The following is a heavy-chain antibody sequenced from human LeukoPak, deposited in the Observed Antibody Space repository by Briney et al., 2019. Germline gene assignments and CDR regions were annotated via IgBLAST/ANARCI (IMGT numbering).Heavy chain of an antibody. CDR3: ARGQRSYFRAVDD. V-gene: IGHV4-59*01. CDR1: GGSIRTYY. J-gene: IGHJ4*02. D-gene: IGHD1-26*01. CDR2: IYYSGST. Sequence: PSETLSLTCTVSGGSIRTYYWSWIRQPPGKGLEWIGYIYYSGSTNYSPSLKSRVTISVDTSKNQLSLKLSSVTAADTAVYYCARGQRSYFRAVDDWDQGTLVTVSS.